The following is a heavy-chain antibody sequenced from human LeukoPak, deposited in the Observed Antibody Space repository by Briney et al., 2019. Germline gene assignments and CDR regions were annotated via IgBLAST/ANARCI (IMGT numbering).Heavy chain of an antibody. D-gene: IGHD4-11*01. CDR2: IWRDDTKE. CDR3: AKDAQRGFDYSSSLEH. Sequence: GTSLRLSSEASVFTFSHFGMHSVRQAPGEGLGWGAVIWRDDTKEYYADSVKGRFTISRDKLKNTVSLQMNSLRAEDTAVYYCAKDAQRGFDYSSSLEHWGQGSLVTVSS. CDR1: VFTFSHFG. J-gene: IGHJ4*02. V-gene: IGHV3-33*03.